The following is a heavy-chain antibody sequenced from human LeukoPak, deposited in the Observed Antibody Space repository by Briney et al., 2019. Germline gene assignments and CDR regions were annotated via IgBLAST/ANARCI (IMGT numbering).Heavy chain of an antibody. V-gene: IGHV4-4*07. Sequence: SVTLSLTCTVSGGSISSYYWSWIRQPAGKGLEWIGRIYTSGSTNYNPSLKSRVTMSVDTSKNQFSLKLSSVTSADTAVYYCARDGLYYDILTGYYRRGYFDYWGQGTLVTVSS. CDR3: ARDGLYYDILTGYYRRGYFDY. CDR1: GGSISSYY. J-gene: IGHJ4*02. CDR2: IYTSGST. D-gene: IGHD3-9*01.